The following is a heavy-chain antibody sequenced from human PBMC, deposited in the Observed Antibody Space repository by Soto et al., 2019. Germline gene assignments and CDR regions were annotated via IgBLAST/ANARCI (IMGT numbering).Heavy chain of an antibody. Sequence: LSLTCTVSGGSISSYYWSWIRQPPGKGLEWIGYIYYSGSTNYNPSLKSRVTISVDTSKNQFSLKLSSVTAADTAVYYCARVKGNMAARAYFDYWGQGTLVTVSS. J-gene: IGHJ4*02. V-gene: IGHV4-59*01. CDR3: ARVKGNMAARAYFDY. CDR1: GGSISSYY. D-gene: IGHD6-6*01. CDR2: IYYSGST.